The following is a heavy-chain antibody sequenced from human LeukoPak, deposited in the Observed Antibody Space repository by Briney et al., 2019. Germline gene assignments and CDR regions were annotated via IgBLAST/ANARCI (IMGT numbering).Heavy chain of an antibody. CDR1: AYTFIGYY. J-gene: IGHJ6*02. V-gene: IGHV1-2*02. CDR3: ARDPQSYSSSSYSYNYGFDV. D-gene: IGHD6-19*01. Sequence: GASVKDSCKHSAYTFIGYYIHGVRQAPGQGLEWMGWINPNSGGTNYAQKFQGRVTLTRDTSISTAYMELSGLKSDDTAVYYCARDPQSYSSSSYSYNYGFDVWGQGTTVTVSS. CDR2: INPNSGGT.